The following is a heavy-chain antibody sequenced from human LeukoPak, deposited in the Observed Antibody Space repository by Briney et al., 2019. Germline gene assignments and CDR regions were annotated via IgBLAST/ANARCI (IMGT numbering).Heavy chain of an antibody. Sequence: GGSLRLSCAASGFTFNSYGMHWVRQAPGKGLEWVANIKQDGSEKYYVDSVKGRFTISRDNAKNSLYLQMNSLRAEDTAVYYCARVPSGAQGGEGAFDIWGQGTMVTVSS. CDR2: IKQDGSEK. CDR3: ARVPSGAQGGEGAFDI. V-gene: IGHV3-7*01. CDR1: GFTFNSYG. J-gene: IGHJ3*02. D-gene: IGHD1-26*01.